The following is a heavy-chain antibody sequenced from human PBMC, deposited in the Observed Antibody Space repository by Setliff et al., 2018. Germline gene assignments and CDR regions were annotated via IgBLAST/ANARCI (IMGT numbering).Heavy chain of an antibody. Sequence: PSETLSLTCTVYGASFSDYYWGWIRQPPGKGLEWIAEINHSGSANYNPSLKSRVTISVDTSKNQFSLKLSSVTAADTAVYYCARRRMRGSCSGPSGTYDPFDIWGQGTPVTVSS. D-gene: IGHD2-15*01. J-gene: IGHJ3*02. CDR1: GASFSDYY. CDR2: INHSGSA. V-gene: IGHV4-34*01. CDR3: ARRRMRGSCSGPSGTYDPFDI.